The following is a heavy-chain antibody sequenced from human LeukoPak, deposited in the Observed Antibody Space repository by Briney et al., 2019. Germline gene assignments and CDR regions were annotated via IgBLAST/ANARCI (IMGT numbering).Heavy chain of an antibody. V-gene: IGHV3-30-3*01. Sequence: GGSLRLSCAASGFTFSSYAMHWVRQAPGKGLEWVGVISYDGSNKYYADSVKGRFTISRDNSKNTLYLQMNSLRAEDTAVYYCARDFSVGAMDYWGQGTLVTVSS. CDR3: ARDFSVGAMDY. J-gene: IGHJ4*02. D-gene: IGHD1-26*01. CDR2: ISYDGSNK. CDR1: GFTFSSYA.